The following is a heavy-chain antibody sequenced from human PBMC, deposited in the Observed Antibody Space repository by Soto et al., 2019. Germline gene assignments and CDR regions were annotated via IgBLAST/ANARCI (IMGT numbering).Heavy chain of an antibody. D-gene: IGHD7-27*01. Sequence: AVKVSCKTSGYTFAAYYIHWIRQAPGQGLEWMGWINPTSGGTVYAQNFQDRVTMTRDTSISTAYMELRRLNSDDTAVYYCASDSDFVEYSGDFFYFWGQGT. V-gene: IGHV1-2*02. J-gene: IGHJ4*02. CDR2: INPTSGGT. CDR3: ASDSDFVEYSGDFFYF. CDR1: GYTFAAYY.